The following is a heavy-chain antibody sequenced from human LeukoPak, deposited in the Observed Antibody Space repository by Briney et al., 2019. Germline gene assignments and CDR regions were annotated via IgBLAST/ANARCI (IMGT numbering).Heavy chain of an antibody. CDR1: GGSISGTDLY. CDR3: EKDSHLDV. Sequence: SETLSLTCTVSGGSISGTDLYWGWIRRLPGKGLEWIGNIHSSGNSFCNPSLKSRVTISVDTSKNQFSLKLSSVTAADTAVYYCEKDSHLDVWGQGTTVTVSS. CDR2: IHSSGNS. V-gene: IGHV4-39*01. D-gene: IGHD2-15*01. J-gene: IGHJ6*02.